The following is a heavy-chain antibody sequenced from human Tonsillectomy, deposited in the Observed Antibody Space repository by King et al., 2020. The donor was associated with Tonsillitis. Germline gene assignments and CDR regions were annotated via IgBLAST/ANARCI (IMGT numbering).Heavy chain of an antibody. CDR3: AIDYDILTGYARGYFDY. Sequence: HVQLVQSGAEVKKPGSSVKGSCKASGGTFNNYAIIWVRQAPGQGLEGMGGSLPIFGTPTYAQRFQGRVIVTADASTRPAHMALSSLTSDDTAVYYCAIDYDILTGYARGYFDYWGQGTLVTVSS. D-gene: IGHD3-9*01. J-gene: IGHJ4*02. CDR1: GGTFNNYA. CDR2: SLPIFGTP. V-gene: IGHV1-69*12.